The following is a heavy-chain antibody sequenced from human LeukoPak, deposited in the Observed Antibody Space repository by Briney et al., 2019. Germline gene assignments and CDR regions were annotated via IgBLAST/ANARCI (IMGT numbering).Heavy chain of an antibody. CDR2: INHSGST. CDR3: ARVFRQFPYSSSRTNWFDP. V-gene: IGHV4-4*02. CDR1: GGSISSSNW. D-gene: IGHD6-13*01. Sequence: PSETLSLTCAVSGGSISSSNWWSWVRQPPGKGLEWIGEINHSGSTNYNPSLKSRVTISVDTSKNQFSLKLSSVTAADTAVYYCARVFRQFPYSSSRTNWFDPWGQGTLVTVSS. J-gene: IGHJ5*02.